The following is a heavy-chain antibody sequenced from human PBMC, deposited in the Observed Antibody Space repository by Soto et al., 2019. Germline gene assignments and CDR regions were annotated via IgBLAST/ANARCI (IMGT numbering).Heavy chain of an antibody. CDR2: VSPYNRNT. CDR3: ARGPLGGPYFFDY. CDR1: AYTFTSYG. Sequence: ASVKVSCKASAYTFTSYGINWVRQAPGQGLEWMGWVSPYNRNTNYAQKLQGRVTMTPDTSTSTAYMELRSLRSDDTAVYYCARGPLGGPYFFDYWGLGTLVTVSS. J-gene: IGHJ4*01. D-gene: IGHD3-16*01. V-gene: IGHV1-18*01.